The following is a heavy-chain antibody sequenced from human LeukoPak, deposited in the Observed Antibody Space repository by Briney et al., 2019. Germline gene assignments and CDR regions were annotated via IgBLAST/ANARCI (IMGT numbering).Heavy chain of an antibody. J-gene: IGHJ6*03. CDR2: MNPNSGNT. V-gene: IGHV1-8*01. CDR1: GGTFTSYD. D-gene: IGHD2-8*01. CDR3: ARDQPRVGLMSYYMDV. Sequence: ASVKVSCKASGGTFTSYDINWVRQATGQGLEWMGWMNPNSGNTGYAQKLQGRVTMTTDTSTSTAYMELRSLRSDDTAVYYCARDQPRVGLMSYYMDVWGRGTTVTVSS.